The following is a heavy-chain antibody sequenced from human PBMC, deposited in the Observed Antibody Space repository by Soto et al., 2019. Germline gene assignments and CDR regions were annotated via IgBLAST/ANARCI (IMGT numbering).Heavy chain of an antibody. CDR1: GFTFSSYA. Sequence: GGSLRLSCAASGFTFSSYAMSWVRQAPGKGLEWVSGINGGGDSTYFADSVRGRFTISRDNSKNTLFLQMNSLRAEATAVYYCARGWTFDLWGQGTLVTVSS. D-gene: IGHD1-1*01. J-gene: IGHJ4*02. CDR2: INGGGDST. V-gene: IGHV3-23*01. CDR3: ARGWTFDL.